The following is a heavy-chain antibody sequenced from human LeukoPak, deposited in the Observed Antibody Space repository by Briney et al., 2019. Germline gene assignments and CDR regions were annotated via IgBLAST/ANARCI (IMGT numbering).Heavy chain of an antibody. CDR1: GFTFSSYD. CDR3: ARDSGRWELRLFQH. Sequence: PGGSLRLSCAASGFTFSSYDMHWVRQATGKGLEWVSAIGTAGDTYYPGSVKGRFTISRENAKNSSYLQMNSLRAGDTAVYYCARDSGRWELRLFQHWGQGTLVTVSS. V-gene: IGHV3-13*01. D-gene: IGHD1-26*01. CDR2: IGTAGDT. J-gene: IGHJ1*01.